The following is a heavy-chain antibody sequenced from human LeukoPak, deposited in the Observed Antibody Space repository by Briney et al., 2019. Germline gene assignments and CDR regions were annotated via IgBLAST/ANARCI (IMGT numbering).Heavy chain of an antibody. J-gene: IGHJ4*02. V-gene: IGHV4-39*07. D-gene: IGHD4-17*01. CDR3: ARPDPITVTIDY. CDR2: IYYSGST. Sequence: SETLSLTCTVSGGSISSSSYYWGWIRQPPGKGLEWIGSIYYSGSTYYNPSLKSRVTISVDTSKNQFSLKLSSVTAADTAVYYCARPDPITVTIDYWGQGTLVTVSS. CDR1: GGSISSSSYY.